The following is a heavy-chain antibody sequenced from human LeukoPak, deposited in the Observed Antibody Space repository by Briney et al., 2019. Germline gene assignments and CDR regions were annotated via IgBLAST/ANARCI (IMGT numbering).Heavy chain of an antibody. Sequence: GGSHRLSCAVSGFTVSSNYMTWVRQAPGKGLEWVSVIYISATTYYADSVKGRFTISRDNSKNTLYLQMSSLRAEDTAVYYCASTYSSSWYTGLDYWGQGTLVTVSS. J-gene: IGHJ4*02. CDR2: IYISATT. V-gene: IGHV3-53*01. CDR1: GFTVSSNY. CDR3: ASTYSSSWYTGLDY. D-gene: IGHD6-13*01.